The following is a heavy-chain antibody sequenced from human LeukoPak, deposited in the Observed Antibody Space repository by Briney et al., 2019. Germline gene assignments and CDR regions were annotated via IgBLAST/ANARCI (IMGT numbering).Heavy chain of an antibody. CDR3: ARDLEPFYHDSSGYFPAY. D-gene: IGHD3-22*01. CDR1: GYTFTSYG. CDR2: ISAYNGNT. J-gene: IGHJ4*02. V-gene: IGHV1-18*01. Sequence: ASVKVSCKASGYTFTSYGISWVRQAPGQGLEWMGWISAYNGNTNYARKFQARVTMTTDTSTSTAYMELRSLRSDDAAVYYCARDLEPFYHDSSGYFPAYWGQGTLVTVSS.